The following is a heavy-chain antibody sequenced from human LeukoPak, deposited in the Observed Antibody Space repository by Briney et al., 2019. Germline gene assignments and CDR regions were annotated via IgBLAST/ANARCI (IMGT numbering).Heavy chain of an antibody. V-gene: IGHV1-2*02. CDR1: GYTFTGDY. CDR2: INPNSGGT. J-gene: IGHJ4*02. Sequence: ASVKVSCKASGYTFTGDYMHWVRQAPGQGLECMGWINPNSGGTNYAQKFQGRVTMTRDTSISTAYMELSRLRSDDTAVYYCANTDIAVAGPPFDYWGQGTLVTVSS. CDR3: ANTDIAVAGPPFDY. D-gene: IGHD6-19*01.